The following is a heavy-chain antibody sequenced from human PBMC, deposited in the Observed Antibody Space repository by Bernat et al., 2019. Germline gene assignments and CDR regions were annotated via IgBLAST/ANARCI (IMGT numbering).Heavy chain of an antibody. J-gene: IGHJ5*02. D-gene: IGHD3-16*01. CDR1: GFTFSSYE. V-gene: IGHV3-48*03. Sequence: EVQLVESGGGLVQPGGSLRLSCVASGFTFSSYEMNWVRQAPGKGLEWVSYISSAGGGSTIYYSASVKGRFTISRDNAKNSLYLQMNSLRADDTAVYYCAPYSIPGGCFDPWGRGTLVTVSS. CDR3: APYSIPGGCFDP. CDR2: ISSAGGGSTI.